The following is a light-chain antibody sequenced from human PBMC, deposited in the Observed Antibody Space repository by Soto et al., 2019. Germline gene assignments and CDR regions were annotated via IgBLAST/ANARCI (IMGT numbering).Light chain of an antibody. J-gene: IGKJ1*01. CDR1: QSIRYY. CDR2: GAS. Sequence: DIQLTQSPPTLSASVGDRVTITCRASQSIRYYLAWYQQMPGKAPKLLIYGASSLQSGVPSRFNGSGSGTEFTLTISSLQPDDFATYFCQHHNSYSQTFGQGTKVDVK. CDR3: QHHNSYSQT. V-gene: IGKV1-5*01.